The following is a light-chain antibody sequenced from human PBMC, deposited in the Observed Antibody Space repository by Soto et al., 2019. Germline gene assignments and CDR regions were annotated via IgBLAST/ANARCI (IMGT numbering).Light chain of an antibody. Sequence: EIVMTQSPATLSVSPGERATLSCRASQNVNNNLAWYQQKPGQAPRLLIYGVSTRATDIPARFSGSGSGPDFTLTISGLQSTDFAVYYCQQYNNWPFTFGPGTTVDVE. V-gene: IGKV3-15*01. CDR1: QNVNNN. CDR3: QQYNNWPFT. CDR2: GVS. J-gene: IGKJ3*01.